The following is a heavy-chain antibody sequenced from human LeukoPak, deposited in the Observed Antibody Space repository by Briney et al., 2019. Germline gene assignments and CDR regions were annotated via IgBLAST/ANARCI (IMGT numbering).Heavy chain of an antibody. CDR3: AKGRSAAMIEAAFDY. V-gene: IGHV3-23*01. CDR1: AFTFSSYA. CDR2: TSGSGGRT. J-gene: IGHJ4*02. D-gene: IGHD3-22*01. Sequence: GGSLRLSCAASAFTFSSYAMSWVRQAPGKGLEWVSVTSGSGGRTYYEDSVKGRFTISKDNSKNTLYLQMNSLRAEDTAVYYCAKGRSAAMIEAAFDYWGQGTLVTVSS.